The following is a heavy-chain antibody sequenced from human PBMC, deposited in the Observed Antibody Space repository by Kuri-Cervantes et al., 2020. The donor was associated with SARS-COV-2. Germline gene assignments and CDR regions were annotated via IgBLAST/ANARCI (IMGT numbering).Heavy chain of an antibody. CDR2: ISSSSSYI. Sequence: GESLKISCAASGFTFSSYSMNWVRQAPGKGLEWFSSISSSSSYIYYADSVKGRFTISRDNAKNSLYLQMNSLKTDDTAVYYCVGEGHYDHSAFDYWGPGTLVTVSS. CDR3: VGEGHYDHSAFDY. D-gene: IGHD3-22*01. CDR1: GFTFSSYS. V-gene: IGHV3-21*04. J-gene: IGHJ4*02.